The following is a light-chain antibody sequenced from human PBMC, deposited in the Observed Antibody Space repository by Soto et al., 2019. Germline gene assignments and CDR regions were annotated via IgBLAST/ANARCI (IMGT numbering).Light chain of an antibody. J-gene: IGLJ2*01. CDR2: NVS. Sequence: QSVLTQPASVSGSPGQSITISCTGTSSDVGGYNYVSWYQQHPGKAPKLIIYNVSNRPSGVSTRFSGSKSGNTASLTLSGLQAEDEADDYCSSYTSSSTLDVVFGGGTKLTVL. V-gene: IGLV2-14*01. CDR1: SSDVGGYNY. CDR3: SSYTSSSTLDVV.